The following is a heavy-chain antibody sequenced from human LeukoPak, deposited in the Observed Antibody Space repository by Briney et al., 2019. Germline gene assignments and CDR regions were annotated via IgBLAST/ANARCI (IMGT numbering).Heavy chain of an antibody. CDR3: AKDSGSYYGSGSGP. V-gene: IGHV3-23*01. Sequence: SGGSLRLSCAASGFTFSSSAMSWVRQAPGKGLEWVSAISGGGDSTYYADSVKGRFTISRDNSKNTLYLQMNSLRAEDTAVYYCAKDSGSYYGSGSGPWGQGTLVTVSS. CDR2: ISGGGDST. J-gene: IGHJ5*02. CDR1: GFTFSSSA. D-gene: IGHD3-10*01.